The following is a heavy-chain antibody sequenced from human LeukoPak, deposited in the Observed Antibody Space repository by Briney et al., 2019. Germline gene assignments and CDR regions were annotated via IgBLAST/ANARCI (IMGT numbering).Heavy chain of an antibody. J-gene: IGHJ4*02. CDR1: GFTFSRYW. D-gene: IGHD6-19*01. Sequence: GGSLRLSCAASGFTFSRYWMHWVRHAPGKGLVWVSRINSDGSNTNYADSVKGRFTISRDNAKNTLYLQMNSLRAEDTAVFYCARVRDISGHWGFLDYWGQGTLVTVSS. CDR3: ARVRDISGHWGFLDY. CDR2: INSDGSNT. V-gene: IGHV3-74*01.